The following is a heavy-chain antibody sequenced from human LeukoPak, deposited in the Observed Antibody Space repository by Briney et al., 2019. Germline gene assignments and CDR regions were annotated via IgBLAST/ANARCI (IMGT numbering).Heavy chain of an antibody. CDR2: ISSSNSTI. D-gene: IGHD6-13*01. Sequence: GGSLRLSCAASGFTFSTYSMNWVRQAPGKGLEWVSIISSSNSTIYYADSVKGRFTISRDNAKNSLYLQMNSLRAEDTAVYYCARDYRSSSGRAFDIWGQGTMVTVSS. J-gene: IGHJ3*02. V-gene: IGHV3-48*04. CDR1: GFTFSTYS. CDR3: ARDYRSSSGRAFDI.